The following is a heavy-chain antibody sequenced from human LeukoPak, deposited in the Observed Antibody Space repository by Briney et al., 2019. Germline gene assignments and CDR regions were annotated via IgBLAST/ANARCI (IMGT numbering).Heavy chain of an antibody. Sequence: GSLRLSCAASGFTFSSYSMNWVRQAPGKGLEWVSYISSSSGTIYYADSVKGRFTISRDNAKNSLYLQMNSLRPDDTAVYYCARVFTSGSPFDYWGQGTLVTVSS. CDR1: GFTFSSYS. CDR3: ARVFTSGSPFDY. D-gene: IGHD1-26*01. J-gene: IGHJ4*02. CDR2: ISSSSGTI. V-gene: IGHV3-48*04.